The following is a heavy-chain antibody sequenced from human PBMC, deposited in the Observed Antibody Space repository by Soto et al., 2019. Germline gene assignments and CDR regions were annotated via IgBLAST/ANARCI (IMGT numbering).Heavy chain of an antibody. V-gene: IGHV3-30*04. CDR1: GFSFGVYA. CDR2: ISYDGRNK. J-gene: IGHJ4*02. Sequence: GESLKISCAASGFSFGVYALHGVRQAPGKGLEWVALISYDGRNKYYADSVQGRFTISRDNSKNTLYLQMNSLRSEATDAYYCARDPLSNGDHLYLDYWGQGALVTVSS. D-gene: IGHD4-17*01. CDR3: ARDPLSNGDHLYLDY.